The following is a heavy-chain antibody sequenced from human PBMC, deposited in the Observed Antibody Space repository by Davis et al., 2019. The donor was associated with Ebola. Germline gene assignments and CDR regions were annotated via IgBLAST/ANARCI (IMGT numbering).Heavy chain of an antibody. V-gene: IGHV1-3*01. J-gene: IGHJ4*02. D-gene: IGHD4-23*01. CDR1: GYTFTSYV. CDR2: INAGSGNT. CDR3: VRRVGTALIDY. Sequence: AASVKVSCKASGYTFTSYVLHWMRQAPGQRLEWMGWINAGSGNTKYSQKFQGRVTITRDTSARTAYMELSSLKSEDTAVYYCVRRVGTALIDYWGQGTLVTVSS.